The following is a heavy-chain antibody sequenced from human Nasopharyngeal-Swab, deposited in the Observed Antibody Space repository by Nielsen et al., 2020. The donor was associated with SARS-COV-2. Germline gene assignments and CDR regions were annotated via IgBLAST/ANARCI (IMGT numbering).Heavy chain of an antibody. J-gene: IGHJ4*02. CDR3: ARDRYLIPSAAGKDY. D-gene: IGHD6-13*01. V-gene: IGHV1-46*01. CDR2: INPSGGST. CDR1: GYTFTSYY. Sequence: ASVQVSCKASGYTFTSYYMHWVRQAPGHGLEWMGIINPSGGSTSYAQKFQGRVTMTRDTSTSTVYMELSSLRSEDTAVYYCARDRYLIPSAAGKDYWGQGTLVTVSS.